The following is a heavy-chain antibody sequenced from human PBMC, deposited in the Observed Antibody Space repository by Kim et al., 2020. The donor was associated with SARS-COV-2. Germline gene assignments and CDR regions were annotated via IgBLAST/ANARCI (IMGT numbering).Heavy chain of an antibody. CDR2: IIPIFGTA. CDR1: GGTFSSYA. CDR3: ARVKRDYYDSSGYPPVHYAFDI. J-gene: IGHJ3*02. V-gene: IGHV1-69*13. D-gene: IGHD3-22*01. Sequence: SVKVSCKASGGTFSSYAISWVRQAPGQGLEWMGGIIPIFGTANYAQKFQGRVTITADESTSTAYMELSSLRSEDTAVYYCARVKRDYYDSSGYPPVHYAFDIWGQGTMVTVSS.